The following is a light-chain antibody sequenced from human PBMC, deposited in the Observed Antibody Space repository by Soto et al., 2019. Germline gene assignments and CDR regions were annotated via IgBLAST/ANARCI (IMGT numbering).Light chain of an antibody. CDR1: QSVPKNY. V-gene: IGKV3-20*01. Sequence: EIVLTQSPGTLSLSPGERATLSCRASQSVPKNYLAWYQHKPGQAPRLLIYGPSSRATGIPDRFSGSGSGTDFTLSISRLEPGDLATYYCNHYATSPQTFGQGTKVEIK. CDR2: GPS. J-gene: IGKJ1*01. CDR3: NHYATSPQT.